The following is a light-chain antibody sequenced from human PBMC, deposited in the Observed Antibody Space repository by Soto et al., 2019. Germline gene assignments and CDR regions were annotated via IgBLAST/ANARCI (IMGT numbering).Light chain of an antibody. CDR1: QSLVQSDGNTY. Sequence: IVMTQTPLSSRVTLGQPASISCRSSQSLVQSDGNTYLTWLQVRPGQPPRLLIYKVSNRFSGVPDRFSGSGAGTDFTLRISRVEHEDVGVYYCVQGAQLRTFGQGTTVEI. CDR3: VQGAQLRT. J-gene: IGKJ1*01. CDR2: KVS. V-gene: IGKV2-24*01.